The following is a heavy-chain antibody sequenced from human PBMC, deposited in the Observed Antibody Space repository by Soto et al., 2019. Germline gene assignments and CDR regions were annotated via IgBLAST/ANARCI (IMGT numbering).Heavy chain of an antibody. CDR3: ARVSAGYCSSTSCQGKYYYGMDV. CDR1: GYTFTSYA. V-gene: IGHV1-3*01. Sequence: QVQLVQSGAEVKKPGASVKVSCKASGYTFTSYAMHWVRQAPGQRLEWMGWINAGNGNTKYSQKFQGRVTITRDTSASTAYMELSSVSSEGTAVYYCARVSAGYCSSTSCQGKYYYGMDVWGRGTTVAVSS. J-gene: IGHJ6*02. D-gene: IGHD2-2*01. CDR2: INAGNGNT.